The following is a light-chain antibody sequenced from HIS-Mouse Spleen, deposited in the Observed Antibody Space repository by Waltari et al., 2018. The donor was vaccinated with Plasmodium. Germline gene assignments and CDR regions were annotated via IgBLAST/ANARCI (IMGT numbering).Light chain of an antibody. J-gene: IGKJ4*01. V-gene: IGKV3-11*01. Sequence: EIVLTQSPATLSLSPGERATLSCRASQSVSSYLAWYQQKPGQAPRLLIHDSSNRATGIPARFRGSGCGTDFTLTISSLGPEYFAVYYCQQRSNWPRVLTFGGGTKVEIK. CDR2: DSS. CDR3: QQRSNWPRVLT. CDR1: QSVSSY.